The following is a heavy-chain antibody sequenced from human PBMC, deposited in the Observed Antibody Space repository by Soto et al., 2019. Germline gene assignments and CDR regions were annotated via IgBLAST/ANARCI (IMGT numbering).Heavy chain of an antibody. Sequence: EVQLLESGGGLVQPGGSLRLSCAASGFTFSSYAMSSVRQAPGKGLEWVSAISGSGGSTYYAGSVKGRFTITRDYCKNTLHLQMNSLRAEDTAVYYCAKDRYCSGGSCYSEWAFDIWGQGTMVTVSS. CDR1: GFTFSSYA. CDR2: ISGSGGST. J-gene: IGHJ3*02. CDR3: AKDRYCSGGSCYSEWAFDI. D-gene: IGHD2-15*01. V-gene: IGHV3-23*01.